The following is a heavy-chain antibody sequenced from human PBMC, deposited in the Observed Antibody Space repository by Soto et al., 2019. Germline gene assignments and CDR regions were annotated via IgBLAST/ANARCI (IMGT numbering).Heavy chain of an antibody. CDR3: VRYCSTTKCPFDY. D-gene: IGHD2-2*01. J-gene: IGHJ4*02. CDR2: IYYSVNA. V-gene: IGHV4-30-4*01. CDR1: GGSISSGGSC. Sequence: SETLSLTCTVSGGSISSGGSCWGWIRQPPGKGLEWIGYIYYSVNAYFNPSLKSRVTLSVDTSKNQLSLNLSSVTAADTAVYYCVRYCSTTKCPFDYWGQGTLVTVSS.